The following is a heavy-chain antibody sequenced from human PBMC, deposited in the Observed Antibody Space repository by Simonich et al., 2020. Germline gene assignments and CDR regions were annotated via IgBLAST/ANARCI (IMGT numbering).Heavy chain of an antibody. CDR3: ARGGVQYYYYYMDV. CDR1: GYTFTGYY. J-gene: IGHJ6*03. Sequence: QVQLVQSGAEVKKPGASVKVSCKASGYTFTGYYMHWVRQAPGQGLEWMEWINPKSGSTNYAKKFQGRVTMTRETSISTAYMELSRLRSDDTAVYYCARGGVQYYYYYMDVWGKGTTVTVSS. CDR2: INPKSGST. V-gene: IGHV1-2*02. D-gene: IGHD3-3*01.